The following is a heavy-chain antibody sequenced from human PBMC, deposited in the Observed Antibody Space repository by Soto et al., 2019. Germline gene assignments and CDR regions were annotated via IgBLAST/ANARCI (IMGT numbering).Heavy chain of an antibody. Sequence: GGSLRLSCASSGFTFSNAWMNWVRQAPGKGLEWVGRIKSKTDGGTTDYVAPVKGRFTISRDDSKNTLYLQMNSLNTEDTAVYFCTTHEERGYDFWSGYYRESEYWGHGTLVTVSS. D-gene: IGHD3-3*01. V-gene: IGHV3-15*07. CDR3: TTHEERGYDFWSGYYRESEY. CDR1: GFTFSNAW. J-gene: IGHJ4*01. CDR2: IKSKTDGGTT.